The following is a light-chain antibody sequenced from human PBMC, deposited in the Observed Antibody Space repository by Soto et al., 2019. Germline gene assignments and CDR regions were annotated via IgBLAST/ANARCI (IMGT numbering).Light chain of an antibody. CDR1: SSDVGGYNY. V-gene: IGLV2-11*01. Sequence: QSALTQPRSVSGSPGQSVTISCTGTSSDVGGYNYVSWYQQHPGKAPKLMIYDVSVRPSGVPDRFSGSKSGNTASLTISGLQAEDEADYYCCSYAGSPYVFGTGTKLTV. CDR3: CSYAGSPYV. J-gene: IGLJ1*01. CDR2: DVS.